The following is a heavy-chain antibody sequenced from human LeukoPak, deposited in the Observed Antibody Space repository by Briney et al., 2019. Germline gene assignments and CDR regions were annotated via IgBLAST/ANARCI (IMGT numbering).Heavy chain of an antibody. CDR1: GLTFDDYA. V-gene: IGHV3-9*01. Sequence: GGSLRLSCAASGLTFDDYAMHWVRQAPGKDLEWVSGISWNSGSIGYADSVKGRFTISRDNAKNSLYLQMNSLRAEDTALYYCAKNGGYYRSYWYFDLWGRGTLVTVSS. CDR3: AKNGGYYRSYWYFDL. CDR2: ISWNSGSI. D-gene: IGHD3-22*01. J-gene: IGHJ2*01.